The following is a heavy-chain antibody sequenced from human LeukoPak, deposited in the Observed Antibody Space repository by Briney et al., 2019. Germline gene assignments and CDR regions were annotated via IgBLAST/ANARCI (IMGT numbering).Heavy chain of an antibody. D-gene: IGHD6-25*01. CDR1: GFRFNDYY. V-gene: IGHV3-11*01. J-gene: IGHJ4*02. CDR3: AGGTGPPDF. Sequence: PGGSLRLSCAASGFRFNDYYMTWIRQAPGKGLEWVSYIDSSGYTIYYADSVKGRFTISRDNSKNSLYLQMNSLRAEDTAVYYCAGGTGPPDFWGQGTLVTVSS. CDR2: IDSSGYTI.